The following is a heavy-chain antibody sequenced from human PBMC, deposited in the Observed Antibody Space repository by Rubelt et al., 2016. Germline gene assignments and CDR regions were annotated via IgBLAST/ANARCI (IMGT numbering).Heavy chain of an antibody. CDR3: ARDLTSGYFDH. J-gene: IGHJ4*02. CDR2: IWYDGSNK. V-gene: IGHV3-33*01. Sequence: APGKGLEWVAVIWYDGSNKYYADSVKGRFTISRDNSKNTRYLQMTSLRAEDTAVYYCARDLTSGYFDHWGQGTLVTVSS. D-gene: IGHD3-10*01.